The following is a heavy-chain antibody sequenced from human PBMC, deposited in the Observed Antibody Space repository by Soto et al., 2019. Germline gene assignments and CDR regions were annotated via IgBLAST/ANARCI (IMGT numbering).Heavy chain of an antibody. D-gene: IGHD3-22*01. J-gene: IGHJ3*02. Sequence: ASVKVSCKASGYTFTSYGISWVRQAPGQGLEWMGWISAYNGNTNYAQKLQGRVTMTTDTSTSTAYMELRSLRSDDTAVYYCASPRVGYYDSSGYDAFDIWGQGTMVTVSS. CDR2: ISAYNGNT. CDR1: GYTFTSYG. CDR3: ASPRVGYYDSSGYDAFDI. V-gene: IGHV1-18*01.